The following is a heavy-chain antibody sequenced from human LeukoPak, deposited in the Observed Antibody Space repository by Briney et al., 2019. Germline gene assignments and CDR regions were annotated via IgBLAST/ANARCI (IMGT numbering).Heavy chain of an antibody. J-gene: IGHJ4*02. V-gene: IGHV4-59*08. CDR2: IYYSGST. D-gene: IGHD1-1*01. CDR3: VRHWQGNGDY. CDR1: GGSISSYY. Sequence: SETLSLTCTVSGGSISSYYWSWIRQPPGKGLEWIGYIYYSGSTNYNPSLKSRVTISVDTSKNQFSLKLSSVTAADTAVYYCVRHWQGNGDYWGQGTLVTVSS.